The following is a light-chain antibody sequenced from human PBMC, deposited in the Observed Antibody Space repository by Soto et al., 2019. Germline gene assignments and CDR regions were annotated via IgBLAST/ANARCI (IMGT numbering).Light chain of an antibody. V-gene: IGLV2-14*01. CDR1: SSDVGGYNY. Sequence: QSALTQPASVSGSPGQSITISCTGTSSDVGGYNYVSWYQQHPGKAPKLMIYEASHRPSGVSNRFSGSKSANTASLTISGLQAEDEADYYCSSDTSKNTRVFGGGTNLTVL. CDR2: EAS. J-gene: IGLJ3*02. CDR3: SSDTSKNTRV.